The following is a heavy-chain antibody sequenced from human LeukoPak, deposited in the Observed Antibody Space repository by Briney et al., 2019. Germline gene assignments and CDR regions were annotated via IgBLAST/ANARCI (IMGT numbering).Heavy chain of an antibody. J-gene: IGHJ3*02. CDR1: GGSISSYY. Sequence: SETLSLTCTVSGGSISSYYWSWIRQPPGKGLEWIGHIYSSGSTTDNPSLKSRVTISVDTSKNQFSLRMSSVTAADTAVYYCARFSKYDGGGSYLDIWGQGTMVTVSS. D-gene: IGHD3-22*01. V-gene: IGHV4-59*13. CDR2: IYSSGST. CDR3: ARFSKYDGGGSYLDI.